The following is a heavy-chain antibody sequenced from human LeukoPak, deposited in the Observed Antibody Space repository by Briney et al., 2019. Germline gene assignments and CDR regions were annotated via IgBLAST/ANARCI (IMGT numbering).Heavy chain of an antibody. D-gene: IGHD1-26*01. CDR2: IFYTGST. Sequence: SSETLSLTCTVSGGSISGSYWSWIRQPPGKGLEWLGYIFYTGSTNYNPSLKSRVTISVDTSKNQFSLKLSSVTAADTAVYFCARRWAYGMDVWGQGTTVTVSS. CDR1: GGSISGSY. J-gene: IGHJ6*02. CDR3: ARRWAYGMDV. V-gene: IGHV4-59*08.